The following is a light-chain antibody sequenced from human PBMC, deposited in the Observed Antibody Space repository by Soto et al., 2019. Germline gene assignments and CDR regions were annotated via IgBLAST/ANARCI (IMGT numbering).Light chain of an antibody. Sequence: DVQMTQSPSSLSAFVGDRVTITCRASQGIAPYLAWFQQKPGKVPKLLIYATSTLQSVVPSRFSGSGSGTDFTLTISSLHPEDVGTYYCQKYNSAPLTFGGGTKVEIK. V-gene: IGKV1-27*01. CDR1: QGIAPY. J-gene: IGKJ4*01. CDR3: QKYNSAPLT. CDR2: ATS.